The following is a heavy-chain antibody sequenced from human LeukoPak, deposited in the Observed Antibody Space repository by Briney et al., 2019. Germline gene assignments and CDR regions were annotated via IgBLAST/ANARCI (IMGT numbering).Heavy chain of an antibody. Sequence: SGILSLTCGVSGGSISSGIWWSWVRQPPGKGLEWIGEIYHSGSTNYNPSLKSRGTISVDTSKNQFSLKLSSVTAADTAVYYCARDRYGSRAYGYYYYYMDVWGKGTTVTISS. V-gene: IGHV4-4*02. CDR3: ARDRYGSRAYGYYYYYMDV. CDR2: IYHSGST. J-gene: IGHJ6*03. CDR1: GGSISSGIW. D-gene: IGHD4-23*01.